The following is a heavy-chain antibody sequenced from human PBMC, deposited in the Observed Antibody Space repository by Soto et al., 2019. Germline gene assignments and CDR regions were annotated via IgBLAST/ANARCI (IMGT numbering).Heavy chain of an antibody. D-gene: IGHD3-22*01. CDR2: ISYDGSNK. Sequence: PGGSLRLSCAASGFTFSSYGMHWVRQAPGKGLEWVAVISYDGSNKYYADSVKGRFTISRDNSKNTLYLQMNSLRAEDTAVYYCARDLRYYDSSGSVWGQGTTVTVSS. CDR1: GFTFSSYG. V-gene: IGHV3-30*03. CDR3: ARDLRYYDSSGSV. J-gene: IGHJ6*02.